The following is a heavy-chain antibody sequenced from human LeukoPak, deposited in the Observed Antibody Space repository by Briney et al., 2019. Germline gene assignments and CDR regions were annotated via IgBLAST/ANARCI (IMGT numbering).Heavy chain of an antibody. V-gene: IGHV3-23*01. CDR1: GFTFSSYA. CDR2: ISGSGGST. Sequence: GGSLRLSCAASGFTFSSYAMSWVCQAPGKGLEWVSAISGSGGSTYYADSVKGRFTISRDNSKNTLYLQMNSLRAEDTAVYYCAKEIQFGELYYYYYGMDVWGKGTTVTVSS. J-gene: IGHJ6*04. D-gene: IGHD3-10*01. CDR3: AKEIQFGELYYYYYGMDV.